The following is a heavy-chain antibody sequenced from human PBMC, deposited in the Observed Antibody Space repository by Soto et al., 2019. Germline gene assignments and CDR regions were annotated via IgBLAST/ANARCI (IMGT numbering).Heavy chain of an antibody. CDR1: GYRFTNYW. V-gene: IGHV5-10-1*01. J-gene: IGHJ6*02. D-gene: IGHD1-26*01. CDR3: ARCIGGDYGMDV. Sequence: PGEPLKISCKGSGYRFTNYWISLVREMPGKGLAWMGKIDPTESHSNYSPSCQGHVTISVDKYIATAYLQWNSLKASDTAMYYCARCIGGDYGMDVWGQGTTVTVS. CDR2: IDPTESHS.